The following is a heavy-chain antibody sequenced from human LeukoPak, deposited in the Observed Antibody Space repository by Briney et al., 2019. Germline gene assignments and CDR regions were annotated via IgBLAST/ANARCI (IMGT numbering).Heavy chain of an antibody. J-gene: IGHJ4*02. D-gene: IGHD4-17*01. Sequence: SETLSLTCTVSGGSFSGYYWSWIRQPPGKGLEWIGEINHSGSTNYNPSLKSRVTISVDTSKNQFSLKLSSVTAADTAVYYCARGRLRSNYFDYWGQGTLVTVSS. CDR3: ARGRLRSNYFDY. CDR2: INHSGST. V-gene: IGHV4-34*01. CDR1: GGSFSGYY.